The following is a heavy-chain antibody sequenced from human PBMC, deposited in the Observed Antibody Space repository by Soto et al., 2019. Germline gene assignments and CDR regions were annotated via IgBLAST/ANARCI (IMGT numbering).Heavy chain of an antibody. Sequence: PSETLSLTCTVSGGSISSGGYYWSWIRQHPGKGPEWIGYIYYSGSTHYNPSLKSRVTISVDTSKNQFSLKLSSVTAADTAVYYCARDYYDSSGYPDNGGMDVWGQGATVTVSS. CDR1: GGSISSGGYY. J-gene: IGHJ6*02. V-gene: IGHV4-31*03. CDR3: ARDYYDSSGYPDNGGMDV. D-gene: IGHD3-22*01. CDR2: IYYSGST.